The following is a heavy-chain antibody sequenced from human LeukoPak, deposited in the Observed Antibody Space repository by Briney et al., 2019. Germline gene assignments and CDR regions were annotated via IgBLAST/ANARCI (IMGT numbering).Heavy chain of an antibody. Sequence: LGESLKISCKGSGCSFTSYWIGWVRQMPGKGLEWMGIIYPGDSDTRYSPSFQGQVTISADKSISTAYLQWSSLKASDTAMYYCARRGSGVTTALDAFDIWGQGTMVTVSS. CDR2: IYPGDSDT. CDR1: GCSFTSYW. J-gene: IGHJ3*02. CDR3: ARRGSGVTTALDAFDI. D-gene: IGHD4-17*01. V-gene: IGHV5-51*01.